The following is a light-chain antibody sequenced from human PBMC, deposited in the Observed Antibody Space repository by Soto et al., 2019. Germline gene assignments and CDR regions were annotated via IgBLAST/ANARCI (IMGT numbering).Light chain of an antibody. V-gene: IGLV8-61*01. CDR2: STS. CDR1: SGSVSTANN. CDR3: ALFMGNGISV. J-gene: IGLJ1*01. Sequence: QAVVTQESSFSVSPGGTVTLTCGLISGSVSTANNPNWYQQTPGLAPRTLIYSTSTRSSGVPDRFSGSILGNKAALTITGAPADDESDYYCALFMGNGISVFGTGTKVTVL.